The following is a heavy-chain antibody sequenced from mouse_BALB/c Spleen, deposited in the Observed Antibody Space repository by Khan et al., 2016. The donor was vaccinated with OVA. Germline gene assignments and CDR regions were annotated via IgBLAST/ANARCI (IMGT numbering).Heavy chain of an antibody. J-gene: IGHJ4*01. CDR2: INTYTGEP. V-gene: IGHV9-3-1*01. Sequence: QIQLVQSGPEVKKPGETVKISCKASGHTFTKFGMNWVKQAPGKGLKWMGWINTYTGEPTYADDFNGRFAFSLETSASTAYLQINNFKNEDTATYFCARPPYSSYVLDNWGQGTSVTVSS. CDR3: ARPPYSSYVLDN. CDR1: GHTFTKFG. D-gene: IGHD2-10*01.